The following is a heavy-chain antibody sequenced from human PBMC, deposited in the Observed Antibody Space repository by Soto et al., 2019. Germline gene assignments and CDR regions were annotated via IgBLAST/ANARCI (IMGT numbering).Heavy chain of an antibody. V-gene: IGHV3-74*01. CDR2: INSDGSSP. D-gene: IGHD3-10*01. CDR3: ARARATMVRGVIILTNFDY. CDR1: GWTFSSYR. Sequence: HPGGSLRRSCAASGWTFSSYRMHWVRQGPGKGLVWVSRINSDGSSPSSADSVKGRFTISRDNAKNTLYPQMNSLRAEATAVYYCARARATMVRGVIILTNFDYWGQGT. J-gene: IGHJ4*02.